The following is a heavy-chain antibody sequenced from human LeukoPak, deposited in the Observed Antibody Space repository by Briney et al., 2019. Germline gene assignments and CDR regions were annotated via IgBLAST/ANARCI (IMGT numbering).Heavy chain of an antibody. V-gene: IGHV1-69*06. CDR2: IIPIFGTA. D-gene: IGHD6-19*01. CDR1: GGTFSSYA. J-gene: IGHJ4*02. Sequence: GASVKVSYKASGGTFSSYAISWVRQAPGQGLEWMGGIIPIFGTANYAQKFQGRVTITADKSTSTAYTELSSLRSEDTAVYYCASSRGYSSGWSRGYFDYWGQGTLVTVSS. CDR3: ASSRGYSSGWSRGYFDY.